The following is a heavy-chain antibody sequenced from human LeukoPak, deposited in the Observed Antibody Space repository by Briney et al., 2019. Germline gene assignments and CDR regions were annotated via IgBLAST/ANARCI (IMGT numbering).Heavy chain of an antibody. Sequence: SETLSLTCTVSGGSISSYYWSWIRQPPGKGLEWIGYIYYSGSTNYNPSLKSRVTISLDTSKNQFSLKLSSVTAADTAVYYCARATYYYDSSGYYYFDYWGQGTQVTVSS. J-gene: IGHJ4*02. CDR2: IYYSGST. V-gene: IGHV4-59*01. CDR3: ARATYYYDSSGYYYFDY. D-gene: IGHD3-22*01. CDR1: GGSISSYY.